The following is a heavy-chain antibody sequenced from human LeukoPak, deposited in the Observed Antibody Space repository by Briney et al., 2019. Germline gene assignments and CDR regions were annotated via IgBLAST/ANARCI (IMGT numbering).Heavy chain of an antibody. D-gene: IGHD5-12*01. CDR2: ISSSSSTV. V-gene: IGHV3-48*01. CDR1: GFTFSRYS. J-gene: IGHJ4*02. CDR3: AKDREGLSSGYDLEYFDY. Sequence: GGSLRLSCAASGFTFSRYSMNWVRQAPGKGLEWVSYISSSSSTVYYADSLKGRFTISRDNAKNSLYLQMNSLRAEDTAVYYCAKDREGLSSGYDLEYFDYWGQGTLVTVSS.